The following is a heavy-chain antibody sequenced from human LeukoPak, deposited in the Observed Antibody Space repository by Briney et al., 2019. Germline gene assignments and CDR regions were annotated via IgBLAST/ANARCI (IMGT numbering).Heavy chain of an antibody. CDR3: ARVSKPPYYEIWFDP. CDR2: IIPIFGTA. Sequence: ASVKVSCKASGGTFSSYAISWVRQAPGQGLEWMGRIIPIFGTANYAQKFQGRVTLTTDESTSTAYMELSSLRSEDTAVYYCARVSKPPYYEIWFDPWGQGTLVTVSS. V-gene: IGHV1-69*05. CDR1: GGTFSSYA. D-gene: IGHD3-3*01. J-gene: IGHJ5*02.